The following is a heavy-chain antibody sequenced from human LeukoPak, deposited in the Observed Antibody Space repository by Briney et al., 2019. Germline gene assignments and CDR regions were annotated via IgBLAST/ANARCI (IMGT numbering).Heavy chain of an antibody. CDR3: ATGTYCGGDCYSD. J-gene: IGHJ4*02. CDR1: GGSFSSGGSF. Sequence: SQTLSLTCTVSGGSFSSGGSFWTWIRQHPGKGLDWVGHLDHSGSTYSNPSLKGRVSMSVDTSKNQFNLRLTSVTAADTVVYYCATGTYCGGDCYSDWGPGTLVTVSS. V-gene: IGHV4-31*03. D-gene: IGHD2-21*02. CDR2: LDHSGST.